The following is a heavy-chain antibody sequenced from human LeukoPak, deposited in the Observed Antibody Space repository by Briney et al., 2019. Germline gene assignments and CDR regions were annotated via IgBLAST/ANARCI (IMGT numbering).Heavy chain of an antibody. D-gene: IGHD5-18*01. Sequence: GGSLRLSCAASGFTFRSYGMNWVRQAPGKGLEWVSAISASGDRTYYADSVKGRFTISRDSAKTSLYLQMNSLRAEDTAVYYCARDLSGVTGYTYGRGIDYWGQGTLVTVSS. CDR3: ARDLSGVTGYTYGRGIDY. CDR1: GFTFRSYG. CDR2: ISASGDRT. V-gene: IGHV3-23*01. J-gene: IGHJ4*02.